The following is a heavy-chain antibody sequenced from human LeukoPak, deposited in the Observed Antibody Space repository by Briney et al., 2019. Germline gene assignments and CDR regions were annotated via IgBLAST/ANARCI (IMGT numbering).Heavy chain of an antibody. D-gene: IGHD6-13*01. CDR1: GGSFSGYY. CDR3: ARWIAAAHFDY. V-gene: IGHV4-34*01. Sequence: SETLSLTCAVYGGSFSGYYWSWIRQPPGKGLEWIGEINHSGSTNYNPSLKSRVTISVDTSKNQFSLKLSSVTAADTAVYYCARWIAAAHFDYWGQGILVTVSS. J-gene: IGHJ4*02. CDR2: INHSGST.